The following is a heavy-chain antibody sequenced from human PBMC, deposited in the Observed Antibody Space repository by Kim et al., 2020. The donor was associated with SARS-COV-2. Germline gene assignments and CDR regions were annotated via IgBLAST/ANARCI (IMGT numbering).Heavy chain of an antibody. CDR3: ARHKGGNDWFDP. CDR1: GDSINIDNYY. D-gene: IGHD6-25*01. J-gene: IGHJ5*02. CDR2: IDYTGKT. V-gene: IGHV4-39*01. Sequence: SETLSLTCPVSGDSINIDNYYWGWIRQPPGEGLEWIGLIDYTGKTFYNPSLRSRVTIYVDTSRNDFSLSLSSMTAADTAVYYCARHKGGNDWFDPWGQGILVTVSS.